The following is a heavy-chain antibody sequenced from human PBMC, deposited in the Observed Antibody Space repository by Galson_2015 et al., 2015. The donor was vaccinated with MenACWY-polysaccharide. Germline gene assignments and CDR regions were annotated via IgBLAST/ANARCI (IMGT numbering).Heavy chain of an antibody. CDR1: GYTFSSYD. V-gene: IGHV1-8*01. Sequence: SVKVSCKASGYTFSSYDINWVRQATGQRLGWIGWMNPNSGNTGYAQKFQGRVTMTRNTSISTAYMELSSLTSEDTAVYYCARGRRDTAVAAPAAVLLDYWGQGILVTVSS. CDR3: ARGRRDTAVAAPAAVLLDY. D-gene: IGHD6-19*01. CDR2: MNPNSGNT. J-gene: IGHJ4*02.